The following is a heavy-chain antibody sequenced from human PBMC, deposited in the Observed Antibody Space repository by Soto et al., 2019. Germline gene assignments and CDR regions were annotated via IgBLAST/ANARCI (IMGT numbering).Heavy chain of an antibody. V-gene: IGHV4-59*01. CDR2: IYYSGST. D-gene: IGHD6-19*01. CDR3: ARAVGSSGWTDC. CDR1: GGSTSSGY. Sequence: PSVSLPLTCTVSGGSTSSGYWRWIRQPPGKGLEWIGYIYYSGSTNYNPSLKSRVTISLDTSQNQFSLKLNSVTTADTAVYYCARAVGSSGWTDCWGQGTLVTVSS. J-gene: IGHJ4*02.